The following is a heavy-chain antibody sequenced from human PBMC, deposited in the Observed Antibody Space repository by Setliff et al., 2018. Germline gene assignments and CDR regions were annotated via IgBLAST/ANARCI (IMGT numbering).Heavy chain of an antibody. V-gene: IGHV4-4*02. CDR2: INHSGST. D-gene: IGHD5-12*01. CDR1: GGSISSGDYS. J-gene: IGHJ3*02. CDR3: AGRDVEMATIRADAFDI. Sequence: PSETLSLTCAVSGGSISSGDYSWIWVRQPPGKGLEWIGEINHSGSTNYNPSLKSRVTISVDKSKNQFSLKLSSVTAADTAVYYCAGRDVEMATIRADAFDIWGQGTMVTVSS.